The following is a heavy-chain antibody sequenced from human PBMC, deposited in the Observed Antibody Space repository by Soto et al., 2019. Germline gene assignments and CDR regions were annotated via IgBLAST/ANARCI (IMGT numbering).Heavy chain of an antibody. J-gene: IGHJ4*02. CDR2: ISNDGTKR. CDR3: AIHRRELGPPDY. D-gene: IGHD1-7*01. Sequence: QVQLVESGGGVVQPGRSLRLSCAASGFTFSGYAIHWVRQAPGEGLEWVAVISNDGTKRFYADSVKGRFTISRDNSRKTLFLQMDSLRAEDTALYYCAIHRRELGPPDYWGQGTLVTVSS. V-gene: IGHV3-30*04. CDR1: GFTFSGYA.